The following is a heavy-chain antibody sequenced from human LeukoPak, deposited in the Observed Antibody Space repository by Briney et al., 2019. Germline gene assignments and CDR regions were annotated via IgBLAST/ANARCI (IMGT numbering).Heavy chain of an antibody. CDR3: AKQGSLAVAGTGGYFDY. V-gene: IGHV3-23*01. Sequence: GGSLRLSCAASGFTFSSYAMSWVRQAPGKGLEWVSAISGSGGSTYYADSVKGRFTISRDNSKNTLYLQMNSLRAEDTAVYYCAKQGSLAVAGTGGYFDYWGQGTPVTVSS. CDR1: GFTFSSYA. CDR2: ISGSGGST. J-gene: IGHJ4*02. D-gene: IGHD6-19*01.